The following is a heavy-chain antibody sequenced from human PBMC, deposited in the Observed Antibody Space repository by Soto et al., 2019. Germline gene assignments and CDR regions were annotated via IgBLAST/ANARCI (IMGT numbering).Heavy chain of an antibody. Sequence: APVKVSCKASGYTFTSYGISWVRQAPGQGLEWMGGIIAYNGNANYAQKFQGRVTITADESTSTAYMELSSLRSEDTAVYYRATNLERSSSLYYYGMDVWGQGTTVTLSS. CDR3: ATNLERSSSLYYYGMDV. CDR2: IIAYNGNA. J-gene: IGHJ6*02. D-gene: IGHD6-6*01. V-gene: IGHV1-18*01. CDR1: GYTFTSYG.